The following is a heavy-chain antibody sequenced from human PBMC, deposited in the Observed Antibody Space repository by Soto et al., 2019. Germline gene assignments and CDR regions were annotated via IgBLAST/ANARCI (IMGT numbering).Heavy chain of an antibody. CDR2: IYYSGST. V-gene: IGHV4-59*01. CDR1: GGSISSYY. J-gene: IGHJ5*02. Sequence: KTSETLSLTCTVSGGSISSYYWSWIRQPPGKGLEWIGYIYYSGSTNYNPSLKSRVTISVDTSKNQFSLKLSSVTAADTAVYYCASRGSGWYNWFDPWGQGTLGTVSS. D-gene: IGHD6-19*01. CDR3: ASRGSGWYNWFDP.